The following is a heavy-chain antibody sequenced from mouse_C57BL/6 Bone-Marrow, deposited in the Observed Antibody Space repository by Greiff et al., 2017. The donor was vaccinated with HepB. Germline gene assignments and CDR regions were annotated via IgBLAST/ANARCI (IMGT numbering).Heavy chain of an antibody. D-gene: IGHD1-1*01. V-gene: IGHV10-3*01. Sequence: EVQRVESGGGLVQPKGSLKLSCAASGFTFNTYAMHWVRQAPGKGLEWVARIRSKSSNYATYYADSVKDRFTISRDDSQSMLYLQMNNLKTEDTAMYYCVRGYYGSSYSYYFDYWGQGTTLTVSS. CDR2: IRSKSSNYAT. CDR1: GFTFNTYA. CDR3: VRGYYGSSYSYYFDY. J-gene: IGHJ2*01.